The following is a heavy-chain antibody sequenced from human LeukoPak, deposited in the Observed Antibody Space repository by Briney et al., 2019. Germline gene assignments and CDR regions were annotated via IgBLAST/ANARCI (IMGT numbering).Heavy chain of an antibody. V-gene: IGHV3-30-3*01. Sequence: GGSLRLSCAASGFTFSSYAMHWVRQAPGKGLEWVAVISYDGSNKYYADSVKGRFTISRDNSKNTLYLQMNSLRAEDTAVYYCARVQQWLSPFDYWGQGTLVTVSS. D-gene: IGHD6-19*01. J-gene: IGHJ4*02. CDR3: ARVQQWLSPFDY. CDR1: GFTFSSYA. CDR2: ISYDGSNK.